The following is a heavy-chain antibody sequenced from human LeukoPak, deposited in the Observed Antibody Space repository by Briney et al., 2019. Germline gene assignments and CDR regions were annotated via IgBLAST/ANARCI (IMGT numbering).Heavy chain of an antibody. CDR2: ISGSGGST. V-gene: IGHV3-23*01. J-gene: IGHJ6*02. CDR3: ARASITMIVVVNYYGMDV. CDR1: GFTFSSYA. D-gene: IGHD3-22*01. Sequence: PGGSLRLSCAASGFTFSSYAMSWVRQAPGKGLEWVSAISGSGGSTYYADSVKGRFTISRDNSKNTLYLQMNSLRAEDTAVYYCARASITMIVVVNYYGMDVWGQGTTVTVSS.